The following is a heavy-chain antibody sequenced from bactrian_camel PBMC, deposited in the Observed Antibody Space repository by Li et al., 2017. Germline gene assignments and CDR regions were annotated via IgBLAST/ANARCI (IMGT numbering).Heavy chain of an antibody. CDR3: AKDSADNWYAYDYNY. CDR2: ISRGGTT. Sequence: HVQLVESGGGSVQVGGYLRLSCAALGYAGSLNCMAWFRQAPGKGLEWVSSISRGGTTYYADSVKGRFTISRDNAKNTLYVQLNSLKTEDTAMYYCAKDSADNWYAYDYNYWGQGTQVTVS. CDR1: GYAGSLNC. J-gene: IGHJ4*01. V-gene: IGHV3S1*01. D-gene: IGHD6*01.